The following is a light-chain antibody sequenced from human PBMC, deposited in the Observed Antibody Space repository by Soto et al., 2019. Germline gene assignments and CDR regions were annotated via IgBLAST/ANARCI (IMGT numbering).Light chain of an antibody. CDR1: QNVVYSDNNKNY. CDR2: WAS. Sequence: DIVMTQSPDSLTVSLGERATINCKSSQNVVYSDNNKNYFAWYQQKPGQPPKLLIYWASTRESGVPDRFSGSGSGTEFTLTSSSLQAEDVAVYYCQQYYTTPLTFGQGTKLEIK. J-gene: IGKJ2*01. V-gene: IGKV4-1*01. CDR3: QQYYTTPLT.